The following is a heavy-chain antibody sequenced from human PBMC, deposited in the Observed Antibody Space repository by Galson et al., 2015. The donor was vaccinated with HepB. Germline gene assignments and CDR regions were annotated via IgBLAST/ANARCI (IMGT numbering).Heavy chain of an antibody. CDR1: GFRFTKYS. Sequence: SLRLSCATSGFRFTKYSMSWVRQAPGTGLQWVSAITGGGERTYYADSVKGRFTTSRDSSSNTVFLLMTSLRVDDTAVYYCAEGGPGRIGLMINRSLGFDPWGQGTRVIVSS. CDR2: ITGGGERT. D-gene: IGHD3-22*01. V-gene: IGHV3-23*01. J-gene: IGHJ5*02. CDR3: AEGGPGRIGLMINRSLGFDP.